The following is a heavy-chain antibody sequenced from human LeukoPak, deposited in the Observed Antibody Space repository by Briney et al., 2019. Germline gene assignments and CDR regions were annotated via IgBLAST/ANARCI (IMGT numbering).Heavy chain of an antibody. D-gene: IGHD3-22*01. Sequence: SETLSLTCTVSGGSISSYYWSWIRQPPGKGLEWIGYIFYSGSTNHNPSLKSRVTISVDTSKKQFSLKLSSVTAADTAVYYCARHGSAYYFDYWSQGTLATVSS. J-gene: IGHJ4*02. CDR2: IFYSGST. CDR3: ARHGSAYYFDY. CDR1: GGSISSYY. V-gene: IGHV4-59*01.